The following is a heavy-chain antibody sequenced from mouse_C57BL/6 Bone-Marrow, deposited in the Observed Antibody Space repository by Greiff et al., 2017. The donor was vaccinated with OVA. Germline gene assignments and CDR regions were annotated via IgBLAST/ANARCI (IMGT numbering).Heavy chain of an antibody. CDR3: TSPFITTDAMDY. V-gene: IGHV1-15*01. Sequence: VQRVESGAELVRPGASVTLSCKASGYTFTDYEMHWVKQTPVHGLEWIGAIDPETGGTAYNQKFKGKAILTADKSSSTAYMELRSLTSEDSAVYYCTSPFITTDAMDYWGQGTSVTVSS. CDR1: GYTFTDYE. CDR2: IDPETGGT. D-gene: IGHD1-1*01. J-gene: IGHJ4*01.